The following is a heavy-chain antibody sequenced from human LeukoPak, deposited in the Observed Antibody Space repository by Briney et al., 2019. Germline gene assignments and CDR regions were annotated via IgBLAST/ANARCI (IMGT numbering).Heavy chain of an antibody. CDR1: GFTFSTYA. CDR2: ISTNGDST. J-gene: IGHJ4*02. D-gene: IGHD3-10*01. Sequence: GGSLRLSCAASGFTFSTYAMHWVRQAPGKGLEYVSAISTNGDSTYYADSVKGRFTISRDNSKNTLYLQMNSLRAEDTAVYYCARGQGQDYYGSGSYSQALDYWGQGTLVTVSS. V-gene: IGHV3-64*02. CDR3: ARGQGQDYYGSGSYSQALDY.